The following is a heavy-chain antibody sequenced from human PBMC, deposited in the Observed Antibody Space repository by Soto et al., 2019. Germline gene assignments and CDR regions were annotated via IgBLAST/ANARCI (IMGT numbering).Heavy chain of an antibody. J-gene: IGHJ4*02. CDR2: IYYSGST. CDR1: GGSISSGRYY. Sequence: PSETLSLTCTVSGGSISSGRYYWSWIRQHPGKGLEWIGYIYYSGSTYYNPSLKSRVTISVDTSKNQFSLKLSSVTAADTAVYYCARDSGAAAGALWYFDYWGQGTLVTVSS. CDR3: ARDSGAAAGALWYFDY. D-gene: IGHD6-13*01. V-gene: IGHV4-31*03.